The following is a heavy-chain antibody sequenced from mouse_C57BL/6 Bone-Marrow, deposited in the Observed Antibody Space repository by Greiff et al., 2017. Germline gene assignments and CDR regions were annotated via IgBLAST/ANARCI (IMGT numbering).Heavy chain of an antibody. Sequence: VQLQQSGAELARPGASVKLSCKASGYTFTSYGISWVKQRTVQGLEWIGEIYPRSGNTYYNEKFKGKATLTADKSSSTAYMELRSLTSEDSAVCFCARDPIYRLYGVYFDVWGTGTTVTVSS. CDR1: GYTFTSYG. V-gene: IGHV1-81*01. D-gene: IGHD1-1*01. CDR3: ARDPIYRLYGVYFDV. J-gene: IGHJ1*03. CDR2: IYPRSGNT.